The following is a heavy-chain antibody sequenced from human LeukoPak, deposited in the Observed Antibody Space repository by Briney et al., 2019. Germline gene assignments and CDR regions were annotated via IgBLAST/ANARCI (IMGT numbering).Heavy chain of an antibody. Sequence: SETLSLTCSVTGGSISSGGFYWSWIRQHPAQGLEWIGYIHNSGSTYYNPSLQSRAIISLDTSKSQFSLQLNSVTAADTAVYYCARVDGSGSKRWFDPWGQGVPVTVSS. D-gene: IGHD3-10*01. V-gene: IGHV4-31*03. CDR2: IHNSGST. CDR3: ARVDGSGSKRWFDP. J-gene: IGHJ5*02. CDR1: GGSISSGGFY.